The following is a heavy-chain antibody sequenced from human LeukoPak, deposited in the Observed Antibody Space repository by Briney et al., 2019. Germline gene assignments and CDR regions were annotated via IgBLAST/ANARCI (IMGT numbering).Heavy chain of an antibody. J-gene: IGHJ4*02. V-gene: IGHV4-61*02. CDR1: GGSISSGSYY. D-gene: IGHD3-3*01. CDR2: IYTSGST. CDR3: ARITYYDFWSGYYTFDY. Sequence: SETLSLTCTVSGGSISSGSYYWSWIRQPAGKGLEWVGRIYTSGSTNYNPSLKSRVTISVDTSKNQFSLKLSSVTAADTAVYYCARITYYDFWSGYYTFDYWGQGTLVTVSS.